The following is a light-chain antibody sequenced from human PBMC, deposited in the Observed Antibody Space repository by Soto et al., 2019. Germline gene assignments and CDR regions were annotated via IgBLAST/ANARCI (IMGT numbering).Light chain of an antibody. V-gene: IGKV1-39*01. CDR1: QSISSY. Sequence: DIQMTQSPSSLSASVGDRVTITCRASQSISSYLNWYQQKPGKVPKLLIYAASSLQSGVPSRFSGSGSGTDFTLTISSLQPEDFATYYCQQSYSIPRTFGQGNKVDIK. CDR2: AAS. J-gene: IGKJ1*01. CDR3: QQSYSIPRT.